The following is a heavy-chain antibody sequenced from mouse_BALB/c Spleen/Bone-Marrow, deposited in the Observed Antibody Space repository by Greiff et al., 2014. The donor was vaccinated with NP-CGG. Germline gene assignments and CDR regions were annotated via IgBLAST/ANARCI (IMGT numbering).Heavy chain of an antibody. CDR1: GYAFTNYL. V-gene: IGHV1-54*01. J-gene: IGHJ3*01. D-gene: IGHD3-2*01. Sequence: VQLQQSEAGLVRPGTSVKVSCKASGYAFTNYLIEWIKQGPGQGLEWIGVSNPGSGGTNYNEKFKGKATLTADKSSSTAYMQLSSLTSDDSAVYFCARGTVRGFAYWGQGTLVTVSA. CDR2: SNPGSGGT. CDR3: ARGTVRGFAY.